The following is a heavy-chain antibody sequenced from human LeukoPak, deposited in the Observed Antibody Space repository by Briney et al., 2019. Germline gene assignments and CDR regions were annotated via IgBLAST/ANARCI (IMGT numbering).Heavy chain of an antibody. CDR1: GYTLTELS. CDR3: ATDTHPVYGQSGNNDFDI. J-gene: IGHJ3*02. CDR2: FDPEDGET. Sequence: GASVKVSCKVSGYTLTELSMHWVRQAPGKVLEWMGGFDPEDGETIYAQKLQGRVTMTDDTSTDTAYMELSSLRSEDTAVYYCATDTHPVYGQSGNNDFDIWGQGTMVTVSS. V-gene: IGHV1-24*01. D-gene: IGHD5/OR15-5a*01.